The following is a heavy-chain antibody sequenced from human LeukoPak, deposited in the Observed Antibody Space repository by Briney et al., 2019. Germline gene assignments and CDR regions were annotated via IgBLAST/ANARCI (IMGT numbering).Heavy chain of an antibody. CDR2: IYPGDSDT. J-gene: IGHJ4*02. Sequence: GESLKISCKGSGYSFTSYWIGWVRQMPGKGLEWMGIIYPGDSDTRYSPSFQGQVTISADKSISTAYLQWSSLKASDTAMYYCARLLGPYCSSTSCYEYFDYWGQGTLVTVFS. V-gene: IGHV5-51*01. CDR1: GYSFTSYW. CDR3: ARLLGPYCSSTSCYEYFDY. D-gene: IGHD2-2*01.